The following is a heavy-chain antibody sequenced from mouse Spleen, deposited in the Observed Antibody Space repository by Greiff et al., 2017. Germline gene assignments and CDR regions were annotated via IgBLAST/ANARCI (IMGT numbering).Heavy chain of an antibody. CDR1: GYTFTDYE. D-gene: IGHD2-5*01. Sequence: SGPQLVRPGASVTLSCKASGYTFTDYEMHWVKQTPVHGLEWIGAIDPETGGTAYNQKFKGKAILTADKSSSTAYMELRSLTSEDSAVYYCTSPYSNYAAWFAYWGQGTLVTVSA. CDR3: TSPYSNYAAWFAY. J-gene: IGHJ3*01. V-gene: IGHV1-15*01. CDR2: IDPETGGT.